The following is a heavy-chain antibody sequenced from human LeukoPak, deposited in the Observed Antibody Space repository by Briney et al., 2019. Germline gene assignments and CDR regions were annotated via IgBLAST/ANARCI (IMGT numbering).Heavy chain of an antibody. Sequence: ASVKVSCKASGGTFSSYAISWVRQAPGQGLEWMGGIIPIFGTANYAQKFQGRVTITTDESTSTAYMELSSLRSEDTAVYYCARGGPPSMSFDIWGKGTMVTVS. CDR3: ARGGPPSMSFDI. J-gene: IGHJ3*02. CDR1: GGTFSSYA. CDR2: IIPIFGTA. V-gene: IGHV1-69*05. D-gene: IGHD2/OR15-2a*01.